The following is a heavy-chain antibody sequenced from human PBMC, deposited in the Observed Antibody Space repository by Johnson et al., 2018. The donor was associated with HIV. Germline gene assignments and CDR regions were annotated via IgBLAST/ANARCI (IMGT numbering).Heavy chain of an antibody. V-gene: IGHV3-30*02. D-gene: IGHD1-1*01. J-gene: IGHJ3*02. CDR1: GFTLSNYA. CDR3: ATSTASDALDI. CDR2: IRSDGSNK. Sequence: QVQLVESGGGLVQPGGSLRLSCAASGFTLSNYAMHWVRQAPGKGLEWVAFIRSDGSNKYYADSVKGRFTISRDNSKNTLFLQMNSLRADDTAMYYCATSTASDALDIWGQGTMVTVSS.